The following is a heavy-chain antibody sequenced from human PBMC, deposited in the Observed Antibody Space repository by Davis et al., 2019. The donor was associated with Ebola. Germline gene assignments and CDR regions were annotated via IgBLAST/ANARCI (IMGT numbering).Heavy chain of an antibody. J-gene: IGHJ5*02. CDR2: IYYSGST. Sequence: MPSETLSLTCTVSGGSISSSSYYWGWIRQPPGKGLEWIGSIYYSGSTYYNPSLKSRVTMSVDTSKNQFSLKLSSVTAADTAVYYCARHNVDIVVVVAAIPDWFDPWGQGTLVTVSS. V-gene: IGHV4-39*01. CDR1: GGSISSSSYY. CDR3: ARHNVDIVVVVAAIPDWFDP. D-gene: IGHD2-15*01.